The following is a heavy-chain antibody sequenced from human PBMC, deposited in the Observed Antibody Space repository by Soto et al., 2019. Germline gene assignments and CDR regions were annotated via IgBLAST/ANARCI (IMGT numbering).Heavy chain of an antibody. Sequence: GGSLRLSCAASGFTFSSYAMSWFRQAPGKGLEWVSAISGSGGSTYYADSVKGRFTISRDNSKNTLYLQMNSLIAEDTAVYYCAKGNGSSWDYCDYWGQGTLVTVSS. CDR3: AKGNGSSWDYCDY. D-gene: IGHD6-13*01. CDR1: GFTFSSYA. V-gene: IGHV3-23*01. CDR2: ISGSGGST. J-gene: IGHJ4*02.